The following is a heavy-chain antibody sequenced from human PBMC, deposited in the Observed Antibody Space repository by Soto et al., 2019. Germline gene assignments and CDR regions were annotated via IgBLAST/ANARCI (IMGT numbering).Heavy chain of an antibody. J-gene: IGHJ4*02. CDR1: GYTFTNYA. CDR2: INAGNGKT. V-gene: IGHV1-3*01. CDR3: ARDSKSSTFGGVIVPFFDY. D-gene: IGHD3-16*02. Sequence: ASVKVSCKASGYTFTNYAIHWVRQAPGQRLEWMGWINAGNGKTKYSQNFQGRVTITRDTSASIVYMEVNSLRSEDTALYYCARDSKSSTFGGVIVPFFDYWGQGTLVTVSS.